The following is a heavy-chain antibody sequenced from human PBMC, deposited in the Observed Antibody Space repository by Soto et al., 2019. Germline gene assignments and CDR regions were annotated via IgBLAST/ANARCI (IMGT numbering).Heavy chain of an antibody. D-gene: IGHD4-17*01. J-gene: IGHJ6*02. CDR3: ARDDHYGDQYYYYGMDV. Sequence: EVQLVESGGGLVKPGGSLRLSCAASGFTFSSYSMNWVRQAPGKGLEWVSSISSSSSYIYYADSVKGRFTISRDNAKNSLYLQMNSLRAEDMAVYYCARDDHYGDQYYYYGMDVWGQGTTVTVSS. CDR1: GFTFSSYS. V-gene: IGHV3-21*01. CDR2: ISSSSSYI.